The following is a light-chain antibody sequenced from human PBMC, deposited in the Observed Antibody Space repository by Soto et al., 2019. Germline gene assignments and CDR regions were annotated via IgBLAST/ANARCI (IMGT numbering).Light chain of an antibody. CDR3: CSSPGSYTSVV. V-gene: IGLV2-14*01. CDR1: SSDIGGYNY. Sequence: QSALTQPASVSGSPGQSITISCTGTSSDIGGYNYVSWYQQHPGKAPKLIIYEVSSGPSGISGRFSGSKSGNTASLTISGLQAEDEADYYCCSSPGSYTSVVFGGGTKLTVL. CDR2: EVS. J-gene: IGLJ2*01.